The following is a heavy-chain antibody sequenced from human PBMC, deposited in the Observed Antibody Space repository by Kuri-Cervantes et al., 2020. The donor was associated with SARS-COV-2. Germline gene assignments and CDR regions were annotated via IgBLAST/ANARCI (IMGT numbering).Heavy chain of an antibody. CDR2: IYYSGST. CDR3: ASCPGGLPYYYYGMDV. CDR1: GGSISSYY. V-gene: IGHV4-59*01. D-gene: IGHD5-18*01. Sequence: ESLKISCTVSGGSISSYYWSWIRQPPGKGLEWIGYIYYSGSTNYNPSLKSRVTISVDTSKNQFSLKLSSVTAADTAVYYRASCPGGLPYYYYGMDVWGQGTTVTVSS. J-gene: IGHJ6*02.